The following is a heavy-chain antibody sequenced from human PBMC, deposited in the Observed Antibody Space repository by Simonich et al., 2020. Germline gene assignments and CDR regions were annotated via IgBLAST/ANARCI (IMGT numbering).Heavy chain of an antibody. CDR3: ARDGLGTAYYYYMDV. V-gene: IGHV3-7*01. CDR2: KKQDGSGK. J-gene: IGHJ6*03. D-gene: IGHD7-27*01. Sequence: VQLVESGGGVVQPGRSLRLSCAASGFTFSSYWMSWVRQAPGRGLEWGANKKQDGSGKYYVDAVEGRFTISRDNAENSLYLQMNSLRAEDTAVYYCARDGLGTAYYYYMDVWGKGTTVTVSS. CDR1: GFTFSSYW.